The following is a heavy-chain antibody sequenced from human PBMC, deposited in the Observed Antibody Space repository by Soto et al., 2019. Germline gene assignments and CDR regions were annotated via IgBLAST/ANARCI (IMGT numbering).Heavy chain of an antibody. CDR1: GFTFSNYA. D-gene: IGHD3-10*01. Sequence: GGSLRLSCAVSGFTFSNYAMHWVRQAPGKGLEWVAVIWYDGSNKYYADSVKGRFTISRDNSKNTLYLQMNSLRAEDTAVYYCASAADYYGSGSYLVDHWGQGTLVTVSS. CDR3: ASAADYYGSGSYLVDH. J-gene: IGHJ4*02. CDR2: IWYDGSNK. V-gene: IGHV3-33*01.